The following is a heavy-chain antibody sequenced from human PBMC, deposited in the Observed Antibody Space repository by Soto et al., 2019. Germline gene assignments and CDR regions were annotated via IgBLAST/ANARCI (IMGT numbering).Heavy chain of an antibody. CDR3: ASECYGGEVGD. J-gene: IGHJ4*02. V-gene: IGHV1-3*05. CDR1: GYTFTSYA. D-gene: IGHD3-16*01. Sequence: QVQLVQSGAEEKKPGASVKVSCKASGYTFTSYAMHWVRQAPGQRLEWMGWINAGNGNTKYSQKFQGRVTITRDTAASTACMERSSVGSEDTAVEYCASECYGGEVGDGGQGTVVSVSS. CDR2: INAGNGNT.